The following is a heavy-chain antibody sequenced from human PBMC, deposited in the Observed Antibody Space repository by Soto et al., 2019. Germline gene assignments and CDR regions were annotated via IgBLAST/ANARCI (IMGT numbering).Heavy chain of an antibody. Sequence: GASVKVSCKASGYTFTGYYMHWVRQAPGQGLEWMGWINPNSGGTNYAQKFQGWVTMTRDTSISTAYMELSRLRSDDTAVYYCARDALPEDYYYGMDVWGQGTTVTVSS. CDR3: ARDALPEDYYYGMDV. J-gene: IGHJ6*02. CDR1: GYTFTGYY. CDR2: INPNSGGT. V-gene: IGHV1-2*04.